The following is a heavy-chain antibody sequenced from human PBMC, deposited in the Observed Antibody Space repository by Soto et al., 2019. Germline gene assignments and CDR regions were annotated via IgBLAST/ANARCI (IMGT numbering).Heavy chain of an antibody. CDR2: ISAYNGNT. Sequence: QVQLVQSGAEVKKPGASVKVSCKASGYTFTSYGISWVRQAPGQGLEWMGWISAYNGNTNYAQKLQGRVTMTTDTSTSTAYRELRSLRSDDTAVYYCAGGYSSSSLSYYYGMDVWGQGTTVTVSS. V-gene: IGHV1-18*01. J-gene: IGHJ6*02. CDR3: AGGYSSSSLSYYYGMDV. D-gene: IGHD6-13*01. CDR1: GYTFTSYG.